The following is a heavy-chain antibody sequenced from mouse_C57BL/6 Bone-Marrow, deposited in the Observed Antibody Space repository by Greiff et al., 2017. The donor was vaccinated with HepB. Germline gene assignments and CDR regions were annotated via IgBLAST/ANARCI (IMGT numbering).Heavy chain of an antibody. CDR2: IRNKANGYTT. CDR3: ARSGGTPPFDY. D-gene: IGHD4-1*01. J-gene: IGHJ2*01. Sequence: EVNVVESGGGLVQPGGSLSLSCAASGFTFTDYYMSWVRQPPGKALEWLGFIRNKANGYTTEYSASVKGRFTISRDNSQSILYLQMNALRAEDSATYYCARSGGTPPFDYWGQGTTLTVSS. CDR1: GFTFTDYY. V-gene: IGHV7-3*01.